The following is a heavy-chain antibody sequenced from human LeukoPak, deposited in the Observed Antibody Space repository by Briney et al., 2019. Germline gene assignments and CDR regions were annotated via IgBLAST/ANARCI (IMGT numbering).Heavy chain of an antibody. CDR1: GFTFSSHC. J-gene: IGHJ6*03. V-gene: IGHV3-33*06. CDR2: IWYDGSNK. CDR3: AKGNGPANSPLYYYYMDV. D-gene: IGHD1-1*01. Sequence: GGSLRLSCSASGFTFSSHCMNWVRQAPGKGLEWVAVIWYDGSNKYYADSVKGRFTISRDNSKNTLYLQMNSLRAEDTAVYYCAKGNGPANSPLYYYYMDVWGKGTTVTVSS.